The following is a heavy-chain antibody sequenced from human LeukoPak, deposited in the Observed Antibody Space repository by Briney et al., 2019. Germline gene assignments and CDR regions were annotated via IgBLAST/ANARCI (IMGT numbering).Heavy chain of an antibody. V-gene: IGHV3-53*01. J-gene: IGHJ6*02. CDR3: ARDTAYGVLRFLEWLPPDGMDV. CDR2: IYSGGST. CDR1: KFAFSSYT. Sequence: GGSLRLSCAASKFAFSSYTMSWVRQAPGKGLEWVSVIYSGGSTYYADSVKGRFTISRDNSKNTLYLQMNSLRAEDTAVYYCARDTAYGVLRFLEWLPPDGMDVWGQGTTVTVSS. D-gene: IGHD3-3*01.